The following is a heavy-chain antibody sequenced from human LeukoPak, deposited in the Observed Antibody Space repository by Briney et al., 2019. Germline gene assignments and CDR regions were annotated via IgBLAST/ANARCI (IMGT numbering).Heavy chain of an antibody. V-gene: IGHV3-23*01. CDR1: GFTFSSYG. CDR3: ARRAGAYSHPYDY. D-gene: IGHD4/OR15-4a*01. CDR2: ISGSGGNT. Sequence: GGSLRLSCAASGFTFSSYGMHWVRQAPGKGLEWVSAISGSGGNTYYADSVKGRFTISRDNSKNTLYLQMNSLRAEDTAVYYCARRAGAYSHPYDYWGQGTLVTVSS. J-gene: IGHJ4*02.